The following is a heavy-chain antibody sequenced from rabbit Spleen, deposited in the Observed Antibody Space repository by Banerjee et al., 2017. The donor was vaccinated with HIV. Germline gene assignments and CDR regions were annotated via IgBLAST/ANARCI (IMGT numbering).Heavy chain of an antibody. J-gene: IGHJ4*01. V-gene: IGHV1S45*01. Sequence: QQQLEESGGGLVKPGGTLTITCTASGFSFSNKAVMCWVRQAPGKGLEWIACIYDGSSRSTKYASWAKGRFTISRTSSTTVTLQMTSLTVAYTATYFCARTDSSSGWGGGLWGPGTLVTVS. CDR2: IYDGSSRST. D-gene: IGHD4-1*01. CDR3: ARTDSSSGWGGGL. CDR1: GFSFSNKAV.